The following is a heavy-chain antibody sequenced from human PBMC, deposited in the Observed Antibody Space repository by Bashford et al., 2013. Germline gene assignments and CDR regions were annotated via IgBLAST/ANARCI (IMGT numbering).Heavy chain of an antibody. D-gene: IGHD2-2*01. CDR1: GYSFTSYG. V-gene: IGHV1-18*01. CDR2: ISAYNGNT. Sequence: VASVKVSCKASGYSFTSYGISWVRQAPGQGLEWMGWISAYNGNTNYAQKVQGRVTMTTDTSTSTAYMELRSLRSDDTAVYYCASRVVPPALGYYYYGMDVWGQGTTVTVSS. CDR3: ASRVVPPALGYYYYGMDV. J-gene: IGHJ6*02.